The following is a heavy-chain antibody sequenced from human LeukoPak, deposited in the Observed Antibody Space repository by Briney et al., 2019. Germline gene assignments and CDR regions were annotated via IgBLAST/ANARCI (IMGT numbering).Heavy chain of an antibody. D-gene: IGHD6-13*01. V-gene: IGHV3-23*01. CDR3: ARDLDSSSWYVPYY. CDR1: GFTFSSYG. CDR2: ISGSGDST. Sequence: PGGSLRLSCAASGFTFSSYGMSWVRQAPGKGLEWVSAISGSGDSTYYADSVKGRFTVSRHNAKNFLYLQMNNLRAEDTAVYYCARDLDSSSWYVPYYWGQGTLVTVSS. J-gene: IGHJ4*02.